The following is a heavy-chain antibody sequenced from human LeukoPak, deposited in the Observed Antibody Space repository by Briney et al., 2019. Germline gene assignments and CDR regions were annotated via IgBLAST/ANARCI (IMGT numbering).Heavy chain of an antibody. CDR2: IHRSGSN. Sequence: SETLSLTCTVSGGSISNYYWSWIRQPPGKDLEWIGTIHRSGSNYYNPSLKSRVTISLDTSKNQFSLKLTSVTAADTAVYFCARDSNIARFFIWGQGTLVTVSS. J-gene: IGHJ4*02. CDR3: ARDSNIARFFI. CDR1: GGSISNYY. V-gene: IGHV4-59*12. D-gene: IGHD2/OR15-2a*01.